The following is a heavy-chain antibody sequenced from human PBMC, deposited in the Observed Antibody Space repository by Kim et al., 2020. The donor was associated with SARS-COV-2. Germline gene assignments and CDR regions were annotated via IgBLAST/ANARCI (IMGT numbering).Heavy chain of an antibody. D-gene: IGHD3-10*01. V-gene: IGHV4-59*13. J-gene: IGHJ5*02. CDR3: ARGPLPYYGSGSLNWFDP. CDR2: IYYSGST. Sequence: SETLSLTCTVSGGSISSYYWSWIRQPPGKGLEWIGYIYYSGSTNYNPSLKSRVTISVDTSKNQFSLKLSSVTAADTAVYYCARGPLPYYGSGSLNWFDPWGQGTLVTVYS. CDR1: GGSISSYY.